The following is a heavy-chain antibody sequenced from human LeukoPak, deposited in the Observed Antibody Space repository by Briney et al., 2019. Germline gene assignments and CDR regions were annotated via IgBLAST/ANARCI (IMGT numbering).Heavy chain of an antibody. Sequence: RGSLRLSCAASGFTFSDYYMSWIRQAPGKGLEWVSYISSSGSTIYYADSVKGRFTISRDNAKNSLYLQMNSLRAEDTAVYYCASSTDGFLFDYWGQGTLVTVSS. CDR1: GFTFSDYY. V-gene: IGHV3-11*01. CDR2: ISSSGSTI. D-gene: IGHD3-3*01. CDR3: ASSTDGFLFDY. J-gene: IGHJ4*02.